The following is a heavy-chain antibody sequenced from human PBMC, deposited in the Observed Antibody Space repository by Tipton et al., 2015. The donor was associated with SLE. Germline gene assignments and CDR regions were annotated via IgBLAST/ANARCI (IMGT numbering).Heavy chain of an antibody. CDR2: IYYGGST. CDR1: GGSISSSSYY. V-gene: IGHV4-39*07. J-gene: IGHJ4*02. Sequence: TLSLTCTVSGGSISSSSYYWGWIRRPPGKGLEWIGSIYYGGSTYYNPSLKSRVTISVDTSKNQFSLKLSSVTAADTAVYYCARDPDYTGGYYFDYWGQGTLVTVSS. CDR3: ARDPDYTGGYYFDY. D-gene: IGHD4-11*01.